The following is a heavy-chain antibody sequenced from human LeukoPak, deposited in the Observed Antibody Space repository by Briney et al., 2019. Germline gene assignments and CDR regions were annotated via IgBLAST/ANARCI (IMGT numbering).Heavy chain of an antibody. CDR1: GFSFSSYE. Sequence: GGSLRLSCAASGFSFSSYEMNWVRQPPGKGLEWISYISVSAGAIYYADSVKGRFTMSRDNAKNSLSLQMSSLTADDTAVYYCARKGYYFYGMDVWGQGTTVTVSS. CDR2: ISVSAGAI. J-gene: IGHJ6*02. V-gene: IGHV3-48*03. CDR3: ARKGYYFYGMDV.